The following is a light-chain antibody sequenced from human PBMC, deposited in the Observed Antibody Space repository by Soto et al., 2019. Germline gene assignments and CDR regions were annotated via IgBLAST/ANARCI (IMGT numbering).Light chain of an antibody. CDR3: QQYNTYPLT. CDR2: KAS. Sequence: DIQMTQSPSTLSASVGDRVTITCGACQSISTWLAWYQQKPGKAPKLLIYKASSLEGGVPSRFSGSGSGTEFNITLSSLQPDDFATYYCQQYNTYPLTFGGGTTVEIK. V-gene: IGKV1-5*03. J-gene: IGKJ4*01. CDR1: QSISTW.